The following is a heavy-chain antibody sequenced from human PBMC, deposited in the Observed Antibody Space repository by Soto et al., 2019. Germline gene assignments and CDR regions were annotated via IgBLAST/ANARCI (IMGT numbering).Heavy chain of an antibody. Sequence: PSATLSLTCTVSGGSVSSYYWSWIRQPPGKGLEWIGYIYNSGSTNYNPSLKSRVTISVDTSRNQFSLKLSSVTAADTAVYYCATAPDYYYGMDGWGQGTTVT. V-gene: IGHV4-59*02. CDR1: GGSVSSYY. CDR2: IYNSGST. CDR3: ATAPDYYYGMDG. J-gene: IGHJ6*02.